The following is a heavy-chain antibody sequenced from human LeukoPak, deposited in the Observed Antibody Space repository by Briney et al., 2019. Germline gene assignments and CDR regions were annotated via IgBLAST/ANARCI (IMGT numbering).Heavy chain of an antibody. Sequence: GGSLRLSCAASGFTFSDYYMSWIRQAPGKGLEWVSYISSSGSTIYYADSVKGRFTISRDNAKNSLYLQMNSLRAEDTAVYYCARDQGDFWSGYTFYGMDVWGHGTTVTVSS. D-gene: IGHD3-3*01. CDR1: GFTFSDYY. CDR3: ARDQGDFWSGYTFYGMDV. J-gene: IGHJ6*02. V-gene: IGHV3-11*04. CDR2: ISSSGSTI.